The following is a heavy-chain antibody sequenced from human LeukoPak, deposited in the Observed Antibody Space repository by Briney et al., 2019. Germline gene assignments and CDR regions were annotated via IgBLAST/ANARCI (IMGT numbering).Heavy chain of an antibody. CDR2: ISGSGGST. D-gene: IGHD3-3*01. CDR1: GFAFSSYA. V-gene: IGHV3-23*01. CDR3: ASAYDFWSGYYTLIDAFDI. J-gene: IGHJ3*02. Sequence: GGSLRLSCAASGFAFSSYAMSWVRQAPGKGLEWVSAISGSGGSTYYADSVKGRFTISRDNSKNTLYLQMYSLRAEDTALYYCASAYDFWSGYYTLIDAFDIWGQGTMVTVSS.